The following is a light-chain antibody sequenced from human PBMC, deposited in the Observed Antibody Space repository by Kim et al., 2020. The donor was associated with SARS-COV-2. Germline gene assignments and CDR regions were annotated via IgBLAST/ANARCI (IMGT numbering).Light chain of an antibody. CDR2: GAS. J-gene: IGKJ5*01. CDR3: QQYGSAPLT. Sequence: CPGKRATLSCGASPSVPSNYLAWYQQRPDQAPRLLISGASSRATDIPNRFSGSGSGTDFTLTISRLEPEDFAVYFCQQYGSAPLTFGRGTRLEIK. CDR1: PSVPSNY. V-gene: IGKV3-20*01.